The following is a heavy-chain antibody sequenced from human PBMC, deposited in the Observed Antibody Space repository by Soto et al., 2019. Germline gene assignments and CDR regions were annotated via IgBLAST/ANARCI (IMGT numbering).Heavy chain of an antibody. Sequence: VGSLRLSCAASGFISRSYWMHWVRQVPGKGLVWVSRINGDGRSTSYADSVKGRFTISRDNAKNTLYLQMNSLRADDTAVYYCARAQYLADDAFDIWGQGAMVTVSS. J-gene: IGHJ3*02. CDR3: ARAQYLADDAFDI. D-gene: IGHD2-2*01. CDR1: GFISRSYW. CDR2: INGDGRST. V-gene: IGHV3-74*01.